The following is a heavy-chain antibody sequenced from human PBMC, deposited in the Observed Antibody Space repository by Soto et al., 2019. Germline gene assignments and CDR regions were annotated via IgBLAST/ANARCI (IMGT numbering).Heavy chain of an antibody. CDR3: SRWGNGDLAFDI. V-gene: IGHV4-39*01. D-gene: IGHD3-16*01. Sequence: QLQLQESGPGLVKPSETLSLTCTVSGGSISSSSYYWGWIRQPPGKGVEWIGSIYYSGSTYYNPSLKGRVTISVDTSKNQFSLKLSSVTAADTAVYYCSRWGNGDLAFDIWGQGTMVTVSS. CDR1: GGSISSSSYY. J-gene: IGHJ3*02. CDR2: IYYSGST.